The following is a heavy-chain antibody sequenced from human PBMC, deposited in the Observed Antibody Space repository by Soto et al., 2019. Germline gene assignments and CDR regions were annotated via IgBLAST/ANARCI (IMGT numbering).Heavy chain of an antibody. CDR1: GGSFSGYY. V-gene: IGHV4-34*01. Sequence: SETLSLTCAVYGGSFSGYYWSWIRQPPGKGLEWIGEINHSGSTNYNPSLKSRVTISVDTSKNQFSLKLSSVTAADTAVYYCARGKYYYDSSGLGHWFDPWGQGTLVTVSS. CDR3: ARGKYYYDSSGLGHWFDP. D-gene: IGHD3-22*01. J-gene: IGHJ5*02. CDR2: INHSGST.